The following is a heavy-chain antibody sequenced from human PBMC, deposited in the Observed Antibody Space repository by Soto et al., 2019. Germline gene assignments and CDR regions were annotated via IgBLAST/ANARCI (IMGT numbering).Heavy chain of an antibody. J-gene: IGHJ5*02. CDR1: PYTLSSYG. V-gene: IGHV1-18*01. D-gene: IGHD6-19*01. Sequence: ASVKVSCKTSPYTLSSYGINWIRRAPGQGLEWMGWISVFSGETEYAQKFQGRVTLTTDTSTSTAYMDLGDLRSDDTAVYYCATDQRSGWFDNWFDPWGQGTRVTVSS. CDR3: ATDQRSGWFDNWFDP. CDR2: ISVFSGET.